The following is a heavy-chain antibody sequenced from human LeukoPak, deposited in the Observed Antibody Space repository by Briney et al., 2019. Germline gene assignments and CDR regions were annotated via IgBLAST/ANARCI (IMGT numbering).Heavy chain of an antibody. CDR2: ISSGSRTI. D-gene: IGHD1-26*01. CDR1: GFTFSSYS. J-gene: IGHJ4*02. V-gene: IGHV3-48*01. Sequence: GGSLRLSCAVSGFTFSSYSMNWVRQAPGKGLEWTSYISSGSRTIYYGDSVKGRFTVSRDNAKNSLYLQMRGLRAEDTAVYYCARESISGHRDFDYWGKGTLVTVSS. CDR3: ARESISGHRDFDY.